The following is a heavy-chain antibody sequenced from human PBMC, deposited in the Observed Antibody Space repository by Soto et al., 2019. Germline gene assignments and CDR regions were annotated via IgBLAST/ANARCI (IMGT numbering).Heavy chain of an antibody. D-gene: IGHD2-2*01. CDR3: ARAPRPSTPSWFDP. Sequence: QVQLVQSGAEVKKPGASVKVSCKASGYTFTGYYMHWVRQAPGQGLEWMGWINPNRGGTNYAQKFQGRVTMARATSISTAYMELSRLRSDDTAVYYCARAPRPSTPSWFDPWGQGTLVTVSS. J-gene: IGHJ5*02. CDR2: INPNRGGT. CDR1: GYTFTGYY. V-gene: IGHV1-2*02.